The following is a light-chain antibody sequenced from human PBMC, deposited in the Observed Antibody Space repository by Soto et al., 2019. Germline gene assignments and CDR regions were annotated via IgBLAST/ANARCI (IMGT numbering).Light chain of an antibody. CDR3: QQYNDYSTWT. Sequence: IQMTQSPSTLSVSMGDRVTITCRASQSISRWLAWYQQKPGKAPRVLIWDASSLQRGVPSRFSGSGSGTESTLTISSLQPDDFATYYCQQYNDYSTWTVGQGTKVDSK. CDR2: DAS. CDR1: QSISRW. V-gene: IGKV1-5*01. J-gene: IGKJ1*01.